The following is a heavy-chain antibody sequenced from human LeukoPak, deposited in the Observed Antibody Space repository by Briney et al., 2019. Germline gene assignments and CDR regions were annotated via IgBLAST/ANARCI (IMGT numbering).Heavy chain of an antibody. CDR1: GGTFSSYA. Sequence: ASVKVSCKASGGTFSSYAIGWVRQAPGQGLEWMGRIIPILGIANYAQKFQGRVTITADKSTSTAYMELSSLRSEDTAVYYCARSITAMEAGDYWGQGTLVTVSS. J-gene: IGHJ4*02. D-gene: IGHD5-18*01. V-gene: IGHV1-69*04. CDR3: ARSITAMEAGDY. CDR2: IIPILGIA.